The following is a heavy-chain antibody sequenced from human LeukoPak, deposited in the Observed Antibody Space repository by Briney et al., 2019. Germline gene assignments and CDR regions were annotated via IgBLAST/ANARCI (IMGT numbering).Heavy chain of an antibody. CDR3: ASGDFWSGYYNFDY. J-gene: IGHJ4*02. CDR1: GFSFTTYW. Sequence: GGSLRLSCAASGFSFTTYWMSWVRQAPGKGLEWVANIKQDGTEKYYVDSVKGRFTISRDNAKNSLYLQMNSLRVEDTAVYYCASGDFWSGYYNFDYWGQGTLVTVSS. D-gene: IGHD3-3*01. CDR2: IKQDGTEK. V-gene: IGHV3-7*01.